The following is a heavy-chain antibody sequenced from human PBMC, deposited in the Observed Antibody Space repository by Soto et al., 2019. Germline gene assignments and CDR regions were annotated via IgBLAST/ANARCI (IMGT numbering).Heavy chain of an antibody. Sequence: QITLNESGPTQVKPRQTLTLTCTFSGFSLTTSGVGVGWIRQSPGKAPEWLALIYWDDDKRYSPSQKSRLTITKDTSKNPVVLTLADLDPADTATYYCAHRVLRTVFGLVTTTAIYFDFWGQGTPVAVSS. CDR2: IYWDDDK. CDR1: GFSLTTSGVG. D-gene: IGHD3-3*01. V-gene: IGHV2-5*02. J-gene: IGHJ4*02. CDR3: AHRVLRTVFGLVTTTAIYFDF.